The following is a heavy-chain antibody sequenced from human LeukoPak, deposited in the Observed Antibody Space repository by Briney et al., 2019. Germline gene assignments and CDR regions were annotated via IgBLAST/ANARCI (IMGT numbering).Heavy chain of an antibody. CDR3: ARLMPGLSMDV. CDR1: GDSINTNIYY. D-gene: IGHD2-8*01. CDR2: VYYSGST. V-gene: IGHV4-39*07. J-gene: IGHJ6*03. Sequence: SETLSLTCTVSGDSINTNIYYWGWIRQPPGKGLEWIVHVYYSGSTYSTPSLKGRVTILFDTSNNHFSLMLNPRTAADTAVYYCARLMPGLSMDVWGKGTAVTVSS.